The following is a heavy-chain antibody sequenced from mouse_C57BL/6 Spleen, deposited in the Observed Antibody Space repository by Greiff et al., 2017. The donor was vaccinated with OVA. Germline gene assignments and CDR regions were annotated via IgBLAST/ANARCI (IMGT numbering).Heavy chain of an antibody. J-gene: IGHJ2*01. D-gene: IGHD2-2*01. CDR2: IDPENGDT. V-gene: IGHV14-4*01. CDR1: GFNIKDDY. CDR3: TTSTGGYPFDY. Sequence: DVKLVESGAELVRPGASVKLSCTASGFNIKDDYMHWVKQRPEQGLEWIGWIDPENGDTEYASKFQGKATITADTSSNTAYLQLSSLTSEDTAVYYCTTSTGGYPFDYWGQGTTLTVSS.